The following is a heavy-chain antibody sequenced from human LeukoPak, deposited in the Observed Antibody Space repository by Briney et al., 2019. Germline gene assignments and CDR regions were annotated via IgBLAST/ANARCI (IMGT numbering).Heavy chain of an antibody. CDR1: GFTFSSYS. CDR2: IIVNSGST. Sequence: GGSLRLSCAASGFTFSSYSMTWVRQAPGKGLEWVSSIIVNSGSTYYADPVKGRFTNYRDNHKNTVYLQMNSLRAEDTAVYYCAKVSAWAMVGATYFDYWGQGTLVTVSS. D-gene: IGHD1-26*01. J-gene: IGHJ4*02. V-gene: IGHV3-23*01. CDR3: AKVSAWAMVGATYFDY.